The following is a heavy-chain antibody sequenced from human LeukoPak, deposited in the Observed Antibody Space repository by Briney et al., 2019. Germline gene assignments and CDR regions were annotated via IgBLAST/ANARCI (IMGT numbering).Heavy chain of an antibody. V-gene: IGHV1-18*04. CDR2: ISAYNGNT. J-gene: IGHJ4*02. CDR1: GYTFTSYG. D-gene: IGHD6-13*01. Sequence: GVSVKVSCKASGYTFTSYGISWVRQAPGQGLEWMGWISAYNGNTNYAQKLQGRVTMTTDTSTSTAYMELRSLRAEDTAVYYCARDRPYYSSSWWDDYWGQGTLVTVSS. CDR3: ARDRPYYSSSWWDDY.